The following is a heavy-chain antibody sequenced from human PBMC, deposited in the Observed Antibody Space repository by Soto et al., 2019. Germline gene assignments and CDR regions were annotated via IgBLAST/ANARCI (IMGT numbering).Heavy chain of an antibody. CDR1: GFIFSNYG. CDR3: ARDSQARLSDY. Sequence: GGSLRLSCAASGFIFSNYGMHWVRLAPGKGLEWVANIKQDGSDKYYVDSVKGRFTISRDNAKNSLYLQLDSLRAEDTAVYYCARDSQARLSDYWGQGTLVTVSS. V-gene: IGHV3-7*01. J-gene: IGHJ4*02. CDR2: IKQDGSDK.